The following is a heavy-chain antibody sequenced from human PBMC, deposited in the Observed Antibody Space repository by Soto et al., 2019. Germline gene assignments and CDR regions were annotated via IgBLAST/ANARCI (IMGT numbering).Heavy chain of an antibody. D-gene: IGHD3-10*01. Sequence: QPVGSLRLSCAASGFTFNSYAIHWARQAPGKGLEWVAVISFDGSNKYYAESVKGRFTISRDTSKNTLYLQMNSLRPEDTAVYYCARDYLHRGVRAVGYWGQGTLVTVSS. V-gene: IGHV3-30-3*01. CDR1: GFTFNSYA. CDR2: ISFDGSNK. J-gene: IGHJ4*02. CDR3: ARDYLHRGVRAVGY.